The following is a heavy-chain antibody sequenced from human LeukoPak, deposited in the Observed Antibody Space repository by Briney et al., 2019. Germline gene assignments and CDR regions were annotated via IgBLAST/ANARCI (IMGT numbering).Heavy chain of an antibody. CDR2: IYTSGST. CDR1: GGSISSYY. D-gene: IGHD5-18*01. Sequence: PSETLSLTCTVSGGSISSYYWSWIRQPAGKGLEWIGRIYTSGSTNYNPPLKSRVTMSVDTSKNQFSLKLSSVTAADTAVYYCARPGYSYGKRGAFDIWGQGTMVTVSS. CDR3: ARPGYSYGKRGAFDI. J-gene: IGHJ3*02. V-gene: IGHV4-4*07.